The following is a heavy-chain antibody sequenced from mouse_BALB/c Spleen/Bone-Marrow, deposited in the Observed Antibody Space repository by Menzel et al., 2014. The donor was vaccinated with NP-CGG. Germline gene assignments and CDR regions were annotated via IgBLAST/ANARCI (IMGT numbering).Heavy chain of an antibody. V-gene: IGHV1S81*02. CDR2: INPSNGAN. CDR3: SRGGNFDVMDY. J-gene: IGHJ4*01. Sequence: QVHVKQSGAELVKPGASVKLSCKASGYTFTSYYMSWVKQRPGQGLEWIGGINPSNGANNFNEKFKSKATLTVDKSSSTAYMQLSSLTSEDSAVYYCSRGGNFDVMDYWGQGTSVTVSS. D-gene: IGHD2-1*01. CDR1: GYTFTSYY.